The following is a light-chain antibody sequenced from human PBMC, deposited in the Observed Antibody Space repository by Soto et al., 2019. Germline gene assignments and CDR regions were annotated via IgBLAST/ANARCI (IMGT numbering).Light chain of an antibody. Sequence: DIQLTQSPSTLSASVGDRVPITCRASQTISSWLAWYQQKPGKAPTFLIYKASSLESGVPSRFSGSGYGTEFTLTISSLQPDYFATYYCQQYNSYTSTFGQGTMLEIK. CDR1: QTISSW. V-gene: IGKV1-5*03. CDR2: KAS. CDR3: QQYNSYTST. J-gene: IGKJ2*01.